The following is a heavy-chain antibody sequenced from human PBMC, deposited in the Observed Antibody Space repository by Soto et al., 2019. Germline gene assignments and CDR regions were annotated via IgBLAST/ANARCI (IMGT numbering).Heavy chain of an antibody. V-gene: IGHV4-38-2*02. Sequence: SETLSLTCAVSRYSISSGDYWGWIRQPPGKGLEWIGSIFHSGSTFYNPSLKSRVTISMDTSKNQFSLWLSSVTAADTAVYYCARDTGSGMDYFDYWGQGTLVTVSS. J-gene: IGHJ4*02. CDR3: ARDTGSGMDYFDY. CDR1: RYSISSGDY. D-gene: IGHD6-19*01. CDR2: IFHSGST.